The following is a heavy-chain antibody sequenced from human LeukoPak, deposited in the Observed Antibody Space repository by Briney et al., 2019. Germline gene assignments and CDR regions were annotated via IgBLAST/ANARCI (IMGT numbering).Heavy chain of an antibody. V-gene: IGHV4-34*01. Sequence: SETLSLTCAVYGGSFSVYYWSWIRHPPGKGLEWIGEINHSGSTNYNPSLKSRVTISVDTSKNQFSLKLSSVTAADTAVYYCARGPRIAAARGFDPWGQGTLVTVSS. D-gene: IGHD6-13*01. CDR1: GGSFSVYY. CDR2: INHSGST. J-gene: IGHJ5*02. CDR3: ARGPRIAAARGFDP.